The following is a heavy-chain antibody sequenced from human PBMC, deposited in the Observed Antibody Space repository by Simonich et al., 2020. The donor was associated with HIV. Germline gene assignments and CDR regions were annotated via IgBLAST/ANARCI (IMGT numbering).Heavy chain of an antibody. Sequence: QVQLQQWGAGLLKPSETLSLTCAVYGGSFSSYYWNWIRQPPGKGLEWIGEINHGGCTNSNPSLKSRVTISVDTSKSQFSLKVSSVTAADTAVYYCARNGIAARPDTSEVDYWGQGTLVTVSS. D-gene: IGHD6-6*01. CDR1: GGSFSSYY. J-gene: IGHJ4*02. V-gene: IGHV4-34*01. CDR2: INHGGCT. CDR3: ARNGIAARPDTSEVDY.